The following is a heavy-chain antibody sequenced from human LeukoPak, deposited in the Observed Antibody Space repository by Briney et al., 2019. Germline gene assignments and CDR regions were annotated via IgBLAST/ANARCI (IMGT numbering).Heavy chain of an antibody. V-gene: IGHV4-34*01. CDR1: GGSFSGYY. CDR2: INHSGST. D-gene: IGHD6-13*01. J-gene: IGHJ2*01. Sequence: PSETLSLTCAVYGGSFSGYYWSWIRQPPGKGLEWIGEINHSGSTNCNPSLKSRVTISVDTSKNQFSLKLSSVTAADTAVYYCARGTKLWRPIAAAGLKPYWYFDLWGRGTLVTVSS. CDR3: ARGTKLWRPIAAAGLKPYWYFDL.